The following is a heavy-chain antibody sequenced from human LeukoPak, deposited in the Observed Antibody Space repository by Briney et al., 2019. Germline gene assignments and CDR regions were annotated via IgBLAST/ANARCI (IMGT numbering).Heavy chain of an antibody. D-gene: IGHD1-26*01. V-gene: IGHV3-66*01. CDR3: ARDRSSDGSYSY. CDR2: IYSSGGT. Sequence: PGGSLRLSCAASGFTVSSSYMTWVRQAPGKGLEWVSLIYSSGGTDFADSVKDRFTVSRDNSKNMLYLQMNSLRAEDTAIYYCARDRSSDGSYSYWGQGTLVTVSS. CDR1: GFTVSSSY. J-gene: IGHJ4*02.